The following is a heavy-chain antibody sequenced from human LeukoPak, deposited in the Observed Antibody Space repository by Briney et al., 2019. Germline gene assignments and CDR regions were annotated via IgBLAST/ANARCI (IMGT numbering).Heavy chain of an antibody. Sequence: GGSLRLSCAASGFTFSNAWMSWVRQAPGKGLEWVGRIKSRTYGGTTDYAAPVKGRFTISRDNSKNTLYLQMNSLRAEDTAVYYCARGGGYDSSGYHYDYWGQGTLVTVSS. J-gene: IGHJ4*02. D-gene: IGHD3-22*01. CDR1: GFTFSNAW. CDR3: ARGGGYDSSGYHYDY. CDR2: IKSRTYGGTT. V-gene: IGHV3-15*01.